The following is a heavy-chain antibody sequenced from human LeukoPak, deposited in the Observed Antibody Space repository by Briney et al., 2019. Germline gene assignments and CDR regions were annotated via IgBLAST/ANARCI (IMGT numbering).Heavy chain of an antibody. V-gene: IGHV4-61*02. CDR1: GGSISSGSYY. CDR2: IYTSGST. D-gene: IGHD1-26*01. CDR3: ATIVGATMVIRN. Sequence: SETLSLTCTVSGGSISSGSYYWSWIRQPAGKGLEGIGRIYTSGSTNYNPSLKSRVTISVDTSKNQFSLKLSSVTAADTAVYYCATIVGATMVIRNWGQGTLVTVSS. J-gene: IGHJ4*02.